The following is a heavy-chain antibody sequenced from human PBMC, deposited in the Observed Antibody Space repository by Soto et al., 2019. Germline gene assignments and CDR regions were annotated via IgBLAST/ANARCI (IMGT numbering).Heavy chain of an antibody. CDR1: GGSISSSSYY. CDR3: ASGKDYDFWSGYYGTFYGMDV. J-gene: IGHJ6*02. D-gene: IGHD3-3*01. V-gene: IGHV4-39*01. Sequence: SETLSLTCTVSGGSISSSSYYWGWIRQPPGKGLEWIGSIYYSGSTYYNPSLKSRVTISVDTSKNQFSLKLSSVTAADTAVYYCASGKDYDFWSGYYGTFYGMDVWGQGTTVTVAS. CDR2: IYYSGST.